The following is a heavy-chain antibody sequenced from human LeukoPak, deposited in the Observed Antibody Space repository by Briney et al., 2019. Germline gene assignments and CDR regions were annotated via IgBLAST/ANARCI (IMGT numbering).Heavy chain of an antibody. D-gene: IGHD1-26*01. CDR3: ARTPSLMGAFDI. V-gene: IGHV1-18*04. CDR1: GYTFTGYY. J-gene: IGHJ3*02. CDR2: ISAYNGNT. Sequence: ASVKVSCKASGYTFTGYYMHWVRQAPGQGLEWMGWISAYNGNTNYAQKLQGRVTMTTDTSTSTAYMELRSLRSDDTAVYYCARTPSLMGAFDIWGQGTMVTVSS.